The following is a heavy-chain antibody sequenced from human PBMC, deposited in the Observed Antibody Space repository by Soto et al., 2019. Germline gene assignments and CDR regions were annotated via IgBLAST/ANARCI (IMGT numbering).Heavy chain of an antibody. CDR3: TGEVASGY. D-gene: IGHD2-8*02. CDR2: ISRDGGTK. V-gene: IGHV3-30*03. J-gene: IGHJ4*02. Sequence: QVQLVESGGGVVQPGRSLRISCAVSGFTVSTYGMHWVRQAPGKGLEWVAVISRDGGTKYYADSVKGRFTISRDNSMNTLFLEMNSLRGDDMAVYYCTGEVASGYWGQGTLVTVSS. CDR1: GFTVSTYG.